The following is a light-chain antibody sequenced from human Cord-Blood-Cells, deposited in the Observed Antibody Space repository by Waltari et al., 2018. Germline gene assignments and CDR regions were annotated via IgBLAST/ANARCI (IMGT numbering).Light chain of an antibody. V-gene: IGKV1-39*01. CDR3: QQSYSTLYT. J-gene: IGKJ2*01. CDR2: AGS. CDR1: QSISSY. Sequence: DIQMTQSPSSLSASVGDRVTLTCRASQSISSYLNWYLQKPGKAPKLLIYAGSSLQSGVPSRFSGSGSGTDFTLTSSSRQPEDFATYYCQQSYSTLYTFGQGTKLEIK.